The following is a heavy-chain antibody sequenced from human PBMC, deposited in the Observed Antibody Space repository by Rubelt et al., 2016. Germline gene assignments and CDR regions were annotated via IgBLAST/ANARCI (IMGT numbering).Heavy chain of an antibody. D-gene: IGHD4-17*01. CDR2: INHSGST. CDR1: GGSFSGYY. CDR3: ARLLSTTVTTDY. Sequence: QVQLQQWGAGLLKPSETLSLTCAVHGGSFSGYYWSWIRQPPGKGLEWIGEINHSGSTNYNPSLKSRVTISVDTSKNQFSLKLRSVTAADTAVYYCARLLSTTVTTDYWGQGTLVTVSS. J-gene: IGHJ4*02. V-gene: IGHV4-34*01.